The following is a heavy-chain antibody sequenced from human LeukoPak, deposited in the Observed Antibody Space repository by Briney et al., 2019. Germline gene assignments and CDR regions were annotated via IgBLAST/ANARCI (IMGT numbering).Heavy chain of an antibody. CDR3: AKVGEYDYVWGSYRPYFDY. CDR2: ISGSGGST. V-gene: IGHV3-23*01. J-gene: IGHJ4*02. Sequence: GGSLRLSCAASGFTFSSYAMSWVRQAPGKGLEWVSAISGSGGSTYYADSVKGRFTISRDNSKNTLYLQVNSLRAEDTAVYYCAKVGEYDYVWGSYRPYFDYWGQGTLVTVSS. CDR1: GFTFSSYA. D-gene: IGHD3-16*02.